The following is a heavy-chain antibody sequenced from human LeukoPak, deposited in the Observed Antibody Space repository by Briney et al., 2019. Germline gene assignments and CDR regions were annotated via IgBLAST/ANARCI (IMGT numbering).Heavy chain of an antibody. CDR1: GGSISNNNYY. V-gene: IGHV4-39*01. CDR3: ATWRTAKTGFDY. J-gene: IGHJ4*02. CDR2: IYYSGSP. D-gene: IGHD1-1*01. Sequence: SETLSLTCTVSGGSISNNNYYWAWIRQPPGKGLECIGSIYYSGSPYYNPSLKSRVTISVDTSKNQFSLRLSSVTAADTTVYYCATWRTAKTGFDYWGQGTLVTVSS.